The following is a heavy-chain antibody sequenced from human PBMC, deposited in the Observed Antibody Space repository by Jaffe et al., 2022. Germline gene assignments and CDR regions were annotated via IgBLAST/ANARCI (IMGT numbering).Heavy chain of an antibody. V-gene: IGHV4-61*02. CDR2: IYTSGST. D-gene: IGHD6-13*01. CDR3: ARDCLGYSSSCPRGSYYMDV. Sequence: QVQLQESGPGLVKPSQTLSLTCTVSGGSISSGSYYWSWIRQPAGKGLEWIGRIYTSGSTNYNPSLKSRVTISVDTSKNQFSLKLSSVTAADTAVYYCARDCLGYSSSCPRGSYYMDVWGKGTTVTVSS. J-gene: IGHJ6*03. CDR1: GGSISSGSYY.